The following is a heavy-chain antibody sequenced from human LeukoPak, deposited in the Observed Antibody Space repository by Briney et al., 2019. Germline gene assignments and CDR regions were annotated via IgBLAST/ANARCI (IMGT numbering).Heavy chain of an antibody. J-gene: IGHJ4*02. CDR3: ARVGCSADSCYAMNDY. CDR1: GFTFSSYA. D-gene: IGHD2-15*01. Sequence: GSLRLSCAASGFTFSSYAMSWIRQPPGKGLERIGSIYYSGSTYYNPSLKSRVTISVDTSKNQFSLKLSSVTAADTAVYYCARVGCSADSCYAMNDYWGQGALVTVSS. V-gene: IGHV4-39*07. CDR2: IYYSGST.